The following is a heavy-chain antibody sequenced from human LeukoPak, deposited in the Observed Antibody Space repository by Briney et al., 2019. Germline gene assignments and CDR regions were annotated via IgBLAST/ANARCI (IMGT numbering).Heavy chain of an antibody. Sequence: PGGSLRLSCAASGFTVSSNYMSWVRQAPGKGLEWVSVIYSGGSTYYADSVKGRFTISRDNSKNKLYLQMNSLRAEDTAVYYCAGSFSGSFTRPFDYWGPGTLVTVSS. CDR1: GFTVSSNY. V-gene: IGHV3-53*01. D-gene: IGHD1-26*01. CDR2: IYSGGST. J-gene: IGHJ4*02. CDR3: AGSFSGSFTRPFDY.